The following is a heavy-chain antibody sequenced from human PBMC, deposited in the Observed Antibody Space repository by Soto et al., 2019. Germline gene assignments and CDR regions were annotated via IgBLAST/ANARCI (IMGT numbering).Heavy chain of an antibody. CDR1: GGSISSYY. V-gene: IGHV4-4*07. CDR3: ARVGYDSSGYYHYYFDY. D-gene: IGHD3-22*01. Sequence: SETLSLTCTVSGGSISSYYWSWSRQPAGKGLEWIGRIYTSGSTNYNPSLKSRVTMSVDTSKNQFSLKLSSVTAADTAVYYCARVGYDSSGYYHYYFDYWGQGTLVTVSS. CDR2: IYTSGST. J-gene: IGHJ4*02.